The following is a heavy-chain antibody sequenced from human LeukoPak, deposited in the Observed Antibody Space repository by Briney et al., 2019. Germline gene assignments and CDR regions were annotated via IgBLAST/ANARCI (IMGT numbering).Heavy chain of an antibody. J-gene: IGHJ4*02. CDR1: GFTFSTYG. Sequence: PGGSLRLSCAASGFTFSTYGMYWVRLAPGKGLEWVSSISSSSSYIYYADSVKGRFTISRDNAKNSLYLQMNSLRAEDTAVYYCARDRRDYGAVPNAYWGQGTLVTVSS. CDR3: ARDRRDYGAVPNAY. CDR2: ISSSSSYI. V-gene: IGHV3-21*01. D-gene: IGHD4-17*01.